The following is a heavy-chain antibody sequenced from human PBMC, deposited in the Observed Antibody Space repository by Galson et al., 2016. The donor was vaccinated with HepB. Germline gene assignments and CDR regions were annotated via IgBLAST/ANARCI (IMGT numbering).Heavy chain of an antibody. Sequence: SLRLACAASGFTCSSYSMNCVRQGPGRGLERVSSISRTSTYMHCADSVKGRFTISRDNAKNSHYLQMNSLRAEDTAVYYCARDPGIAASNRVGENAFDIWGQGTMVTVSS. D-gene: IGHD6-13*01. CDR3: ARDPGIAASNRVGENAFDI. CDR1: GFTCSSYS. V-gene: IGHV3-21*01. J-gene: IGHJ3*02. CDR2: ISRTSTYM.